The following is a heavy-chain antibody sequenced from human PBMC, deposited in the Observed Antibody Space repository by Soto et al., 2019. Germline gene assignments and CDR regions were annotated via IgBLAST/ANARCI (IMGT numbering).Heavy chain of an antibody. CDR2: ISYHGSHN. Sequence: HVQLVESGGGVIQPGKSLRLSCAASGFTFSSYAMHWVRQAPGKGLEWVAFISYHGSHNYYADSVKGRFTISRDNSKNTLYLQMNSLRPEDTAVYFCAKDRTTIFGVVTYYLDNWGQGTLVTVSS. J-gene: IGHJ4*02. V-gene: IGHV3-30*18. CDR3: AKDRTTIFGVVTYYLDN. D-gene: IGHD3-3*01. CDR1: GFTFSSYA.